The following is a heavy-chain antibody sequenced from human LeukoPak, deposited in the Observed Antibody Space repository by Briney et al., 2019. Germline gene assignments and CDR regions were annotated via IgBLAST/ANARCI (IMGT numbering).Heavy chain of an antibody. J-gene: IGHJ4*02. CDR2: IYYSGST. CDR3: ARDRVSSGWGAFYY. Sequence: PSETLSLTCAVYGGSFSGYYWSWIRQPPGKGLEWIGYIYYSGSTNYNPSLKSRVTISVDTSKNQFSLKLSSVTAADTAVYYCARDRVSSGWGAFYYWGQGTLVTVSS. V-gene: IGHV4-59*01. D-gene: IGHD6-19*01. CDR1: GGSFSGYY.